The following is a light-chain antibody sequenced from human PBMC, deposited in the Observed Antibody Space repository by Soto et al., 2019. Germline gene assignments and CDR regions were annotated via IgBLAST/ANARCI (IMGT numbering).Light chain of an antibody. Sequence: QMTQSPSSLSASVGDRVTITCRASQSISRNLNWYQQKPGKAPELLIYTASTLQSGVPSRFSGSVSGTDCALTISSLKKEDAAVYYCQQSHSSTLSFGGGTKVDIK. V-gene: IGKV1-39*01. CDR1: QSISRN. CDR3: QQSHSSTLS. CDR2: TAS. J-gene: IGKJ4*01.